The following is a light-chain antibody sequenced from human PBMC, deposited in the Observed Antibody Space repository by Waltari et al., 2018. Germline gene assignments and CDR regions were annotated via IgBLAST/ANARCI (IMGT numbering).Light chain of an antibody. J-gene: IGLJ3*02. CDR2: DVT. Sequence: QSALTQPASVSGSPGQSTTISCTGTSSDVGGHNHVSWLQQFPGKAPRLIIYDVTNRPSGVSNRFSGSKSANTASLTISGLRSEDEADYYCTSFTSTTTWVFGGGTKVTV. CDR3: TSFTSTTTWV. V-gene: IGLV2-14*01. CDR1: SSDVGGHNH.